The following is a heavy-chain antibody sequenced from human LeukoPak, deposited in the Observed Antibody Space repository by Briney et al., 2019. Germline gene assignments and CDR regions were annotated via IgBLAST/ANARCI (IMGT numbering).Heavy chain of an antibody. V-gene: IGHV3-30*18. Sequence: QSGGSLRLSCAASGFTFSSYGMHWVRQAPGKGLEWVAVISYDGSNKYYADSVKGRFTISRDNSKNTLYLQMNSLRAEDTAVYYCAKIPILTGYYVDYYYYGMDVWGQGTTVTVSS. J-gene: IGHJ6*02. CDR1: GFTFSSYG. CDR3: AKIPILTGYYVDYYYYGMDV. CDR2: ISYDGSNK. D-gene: IGHD3-9*01.